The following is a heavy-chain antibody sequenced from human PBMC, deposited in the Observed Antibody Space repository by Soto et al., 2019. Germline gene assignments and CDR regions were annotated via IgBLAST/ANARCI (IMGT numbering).Heavy chain of an antibody. Sequence: QVQLVQSGAEVKKPGSSVKVSCKASGDTFSSYSISWVRQAPGQGLKYVGGIIPVFPTANYAQKYQGRVTIIPDESTSTAYMELSSLTSEDTAVYYCAANGGYNFGLAYWGQGTLVTVSS. CDR3: AANGGYNFGLAY. J-gene: IGHJ4*02. CDR2: IIPVFPTA. V-gene: IGHV1-69*05. CDR1: GDTFSSYS. D-gene: IGHD5-18*01.